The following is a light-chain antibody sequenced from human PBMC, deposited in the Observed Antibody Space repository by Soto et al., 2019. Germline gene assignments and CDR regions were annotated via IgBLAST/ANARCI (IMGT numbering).Light chain of an antibody. V-gene: IGKV1-39*01. Sequence: DIQMTQSPSSLSASVGDRVTITCRASQSINKYLNWYQQKTGKAPKLLIYAASSLQSGVPSRFSGSASGTDFTLIINSLQPEDFATYFCQQSHGIPHSFGGGTKVQIK. CDR2: AAS. CDR1: QSINKY. J-gene: IGKJ4*01. CDR3: QQSHGIPHS.